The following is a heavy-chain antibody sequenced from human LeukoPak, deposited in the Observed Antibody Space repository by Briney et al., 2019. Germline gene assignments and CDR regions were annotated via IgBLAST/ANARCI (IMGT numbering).Heavy chain of an antibody. CDR1: GGSISGYY. J-gene: IGHJ4*02. CDR2: IYTSGST. Sequence: SETLSLTCTVSGGSISGYYWSWIWQPPGKGLERIGYIYTSGSTNYNPSLKRRVTISVETSKNQFSLRLSSVTAADTAMYFCAREYSRSYSHFDDWGQGTLVTVSS. D-gene: IGHD1-26*01. V-gene: IGHV4-4*09. CDR3: AREYSRSYSHFDD.